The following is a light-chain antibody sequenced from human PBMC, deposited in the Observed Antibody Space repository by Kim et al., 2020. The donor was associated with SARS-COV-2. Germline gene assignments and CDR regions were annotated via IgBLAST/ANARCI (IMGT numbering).Light chain of an antibody. CDR1: KLGDKY. CDR2: EDT. J-gene: IGLJ2*01. V-gene: IGLV3-1*01. CDR3: QAWGTRTVV. Sequence: SYELTQPPSVSVSPGQTASITCSGDKLGDKYAYWYQQKPGQSPVLVIYEDTKRPSGIPERFSASNSENTATLTISGTQAIDEADYYCQAWGTRTVVFGGGTQRTVL.